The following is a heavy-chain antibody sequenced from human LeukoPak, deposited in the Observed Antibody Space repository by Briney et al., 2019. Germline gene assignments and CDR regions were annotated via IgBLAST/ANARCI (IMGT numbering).Heavy chain of an antibody. J-gene: IGHJ5*02. V-gene: IGHV4-34*01. Sequence: SETLSLTCAVYGGSFSGYYWSWIRQPPGKGLEWIGEINHSGSTNYNPSLKGRVTISVDTSKNQFSLKLSSVTAADTAVYYCARAMVRGSVWFDPWGQGTLVTVSS. CDR1: GGSFSGYY. CDR2: INHSGST. CDR3: ARAMVRGSVWFDP. D-gene: IGHD3-10*01.